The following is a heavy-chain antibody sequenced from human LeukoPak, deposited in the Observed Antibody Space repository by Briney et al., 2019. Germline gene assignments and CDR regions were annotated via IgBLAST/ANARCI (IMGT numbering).Heavy chain of an antibody. CDR3: ARWDYCSGGSCYSPYFDY. D-gene: IGHD2-15*01. CDR2: IIPIFGTA. V-gene: IGHV1-69*05. CDR1: GGTFSSYA. J-gene: IGHJ4*02. Sequence: SVKVSRKASGGTFSSYAISWVRQAPGQGLEWMGGIIPIFGTANYAQKFQGRVTITTDESTSTAYMELSSLRSEDTAVYYCARWDYCSGGSCYSPYFDYWGQGTLVTVSS.